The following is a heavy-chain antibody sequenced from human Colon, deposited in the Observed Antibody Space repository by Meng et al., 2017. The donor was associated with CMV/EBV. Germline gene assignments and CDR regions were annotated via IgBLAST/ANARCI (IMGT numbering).Heavy chain of an antibody. V-gene: IGHV3-74*01. D-gene: IGHD2-2*01. CDR2: ISNDGRTP. J-gene: IGHJ5*01. Sequence: GESLKISCVASGLTFSSHWMHWVRQTPGKELVWVSRISNDGRTPTYADSVRGRFTISRDNSKSILFLQMNSLRVEDTAVYYCAKAGEYQLLLEGNWFDSWGQGTLVTVSS. CDR3: AKAGEYQLLLEGNWFDS. CDR1: GLTFSSHW.